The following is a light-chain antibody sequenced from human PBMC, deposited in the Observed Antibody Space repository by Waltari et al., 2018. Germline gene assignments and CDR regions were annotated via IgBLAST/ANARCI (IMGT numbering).Light chain of an antibody. Sequence: EVVLTQSSGTLSLSPGERATLSCRASESVTNDYLAWYQQKPGQAPSLLIYDASIRATGIPDRFSGSGSGTDFTLTITGLEPEDFAVYHCQQYGSLPWTFGQGTKV. V-gene: IGKV3-20*01. CDR1: ESVTNDY. J-gene: IGKJ1*01. CDR2: DAS. CDR3: QQYGSLPWT.